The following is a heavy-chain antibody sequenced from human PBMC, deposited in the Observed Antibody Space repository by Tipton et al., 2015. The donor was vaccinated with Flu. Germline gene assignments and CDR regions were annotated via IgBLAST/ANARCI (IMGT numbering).Heavy chain of an antibody. Sequence: LRLSCSVSGDSIGSGYCWGWVRQPPGKGLDWIGNICHSGNTYYNPSLKSRITISVDRSKNQFSLKLRSVTAADTAVYFCARRVYSNYVSEPKNWFDSWGQGTLVTVSS. D-gene: IGHD4-11*01. V-gene: IGHV4-38-2*01. CDR1: GDSIGSGYC. J-gene: IGHJ5*01. CDR2: ICHSGNT. CDR3: ARRVYSNYVSEPKNWFDS.